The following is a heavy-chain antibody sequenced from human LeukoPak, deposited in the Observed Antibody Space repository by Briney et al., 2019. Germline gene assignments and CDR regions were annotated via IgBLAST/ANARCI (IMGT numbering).Heavy chain of an antibody. CDR1: GFTFSNCG. CDR2: IWYDGGYK. J-gene: IGHJ4*02. CDR3: AGPAGRFAY. D-gene: IGHD1-1*01. V-gene: IGHV3-33*03. Sequence: PGGSLRLSCAASGFTFSNCGMHWVRQAPGKRLEWVAVIWYDGGYKYSAESVKGRFTISRDDAKNSLFLQMNSLRAEDTAVYYCAGPAGRFAYWGEGTLVTVS.